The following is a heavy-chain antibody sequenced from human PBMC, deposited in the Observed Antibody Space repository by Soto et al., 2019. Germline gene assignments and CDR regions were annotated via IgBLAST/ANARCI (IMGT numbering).Heavy chain of an antibody. D-gene: IGHD3-22*01. CDR1: GYTFTSYD. V-gene: IGHV1-8*01. J-gene: IGHJ5*02. CDR3: ARVKGSGYHNWFDP. Sequence: ASVKVSCKTSGYTFTSYDINWVRQATGQGLEWMGWMNPNSGNTAYAQKFQGRVTMTRNTSISTAYMELSSLRSEDTAVYYCARVKGSGYHNWFDPWGQGTLVTVSS. CDR2: MNPNSGNT.